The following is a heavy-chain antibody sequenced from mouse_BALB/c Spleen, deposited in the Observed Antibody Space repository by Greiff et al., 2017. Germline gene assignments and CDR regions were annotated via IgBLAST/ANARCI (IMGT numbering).Heavy chain of an antibody. CDR2: IYPGSGST. CDR1: GYTFTSYW. CDR3: TREAGGYSYYFDY. V-gene: IGHV1S22*01. Sequence: LQQPGSELVRPGASVKLSCKASGYTFTSYWMHLVKQRHGQGLEWIGNIYPGSGSTNYDEKFKSKGTLTVDTSSSTAYMHLSSLTSEDSAVYYCTREAGGYSYYFDYWGQGTTLTVSS. J-gene: IGHJ2*01. D-gene: IGHD2-3*01.